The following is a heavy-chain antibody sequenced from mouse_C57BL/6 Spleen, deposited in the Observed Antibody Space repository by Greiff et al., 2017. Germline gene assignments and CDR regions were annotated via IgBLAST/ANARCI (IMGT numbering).Heavy chain of an antibody. CDR2: IWRGAST. D-gene: IGHD3-3*01. CDR3: AKEGWNWYFDV. CDR1: GFSLTSYG. J-gene: IGHJ1*03. Sequence: VHLVESGPGLVQPSQSLSITCTVSGFSLTSYGVHWVRQSPGKGLEWLGVIWRGASTDYNAAFMSRLSITKDNSKSQVFFKMNSLQADDTAIYYCAKEGWNWYFDVWGTGTTVTVSS. V-gene: IGHV2-5*01.